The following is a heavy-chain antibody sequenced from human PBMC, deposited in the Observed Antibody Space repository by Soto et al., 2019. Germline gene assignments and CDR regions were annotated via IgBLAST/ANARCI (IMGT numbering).Heavy chain of an antibody. V-gene: IGHV1-69*13. CDR2: IIPIFDTA. J-gene: IGHJ6*02. Sequence: ASLKVSCKASGGTFSSYAISWVRQAPGQGLEWMGGIIPIFDTANYAQNFQGRVTITADEYTSTAYMELSSLRSEDTAVYYCARHDCISSSCYYYSYYGMDVWGQGTTVTVSS. CDR1: GGTFSSYA. D-gene: IGHD2-2*01. CDR3: ARHDCISSSCYYYSYYGMDV.